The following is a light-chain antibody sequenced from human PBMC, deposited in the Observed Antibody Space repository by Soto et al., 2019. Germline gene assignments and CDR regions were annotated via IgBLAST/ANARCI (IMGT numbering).Light chain of an antibody. Sequence: DIQMTQSPSTLSASVGERVTITCRASQSISSLLAWYQQKPGKAPKLLIYDASSLESGVPSRFSGSGSETEFTLTISSLQPDDFATYYCQQYNSYWWTFGQGTKVDIK. V-gene: IGKV1-5*01. J-gene: IGKJ1*01. CDR1: QSISSL. CDR2: DAS. CDR3: QQYNSYWWT.